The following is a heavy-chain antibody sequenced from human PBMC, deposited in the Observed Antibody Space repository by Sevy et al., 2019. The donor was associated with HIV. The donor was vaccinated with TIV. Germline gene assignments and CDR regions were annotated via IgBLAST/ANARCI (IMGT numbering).Heavy chain of an antibody. J-gene: IGHJ4*02. CDR2: ISSNGGST. V-gene: IGHV3-64D*06. D-gene: IGHD3-10*01. CDR3: VKGVTSITMVRGVIRY. CDR1: GFTFSSYA. Sequence: GGSLRLSCSASGFTFSSYAMHWVRQAPGKGLEYVSAISSNGGSTYYADSVKGRFTLSRDNSKNALYLQMSGLRAEDTAVYYWVKGVTSITMVRGVIRYWGQGTLVTVSS.